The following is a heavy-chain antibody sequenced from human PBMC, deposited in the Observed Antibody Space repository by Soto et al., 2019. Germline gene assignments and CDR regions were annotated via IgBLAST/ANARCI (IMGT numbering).Heavy chain of an antibody. J-gene: IGHJ5*01. V-gene: IGHV4-59*01. Sequence: SENLSLTCNVYGDSIGGYYWNWIRQSPGRGLEWIGSILYSGNTNYNPSLSSRVTISVDPSKNQFSLKVHSVNAADTAIYYCAKSRGITGPKLNWIDSSGPGPYVTVST. D-gene: IGHD1-20*01. CDR3: AKSRGITGPKLNWIDS. CDR2: ILYSGNT. CDR1: GDSIGGYY.